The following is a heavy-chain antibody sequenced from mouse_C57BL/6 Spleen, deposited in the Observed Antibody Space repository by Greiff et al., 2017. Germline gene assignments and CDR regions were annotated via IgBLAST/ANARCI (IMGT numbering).Heavy chain of an antibody. D-gene: IGHD4-1*01. CDR2: INPNNGGT. V-gene: IGHV1-26*01. J-gene: IGHJ3*01. Sequence: VQLQQSGPELVKPGASVKISCKASGYTFTDYYMNWVKQSHGKSLEWIGDINPNNGGTSYNQKFKGKATLTVDKSSSTAYMELRSLTSEDSAVYYCAREVGRRFAYWGQGTLVTVSA. CDR1: GYTFTDYY. CDR3: AREVGRRFAY.